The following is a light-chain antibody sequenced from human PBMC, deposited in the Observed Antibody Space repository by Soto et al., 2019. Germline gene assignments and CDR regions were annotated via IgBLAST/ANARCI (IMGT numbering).Light chain of an antibody. CDR2: TGS. Sequence: DIQMTQSPSSVSASVGDRVSITCRASQGISNWLAWYQQKPGRAPKLLIYTGSSLQSGVPSRFSGTGSGTDITRTISSLQPEDVPTYYCQQANSFPLTFSGGTKVEIK. J-gene: IGKJ4*01. V-gene: IGKV1-12*01. CDR3: QQANSFPLT. CDR1: QGISNW.